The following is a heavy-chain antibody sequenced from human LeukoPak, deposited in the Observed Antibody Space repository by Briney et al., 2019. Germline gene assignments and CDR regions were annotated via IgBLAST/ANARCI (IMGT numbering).Heavy chain of an antibody. D-gene: IGHD2-21*01. CDR2: ISGNGGST. CDR3: AKFLPTHIVVANYYFDY. Sequence: GGSLRLSCAASGFTFSSYAMSWVRQAPGKGLEWVSAISGNGGSTYYADSVKGRFTISRDNSKNTLYLQMNSLRAEDTAVYYCAKFLPTHIVVANYYFDYWGQGTLVTVSS. V-gene: IGHV3-23*01. J-gene: IGHJ4*02. CDR1: GFTFSSYA.